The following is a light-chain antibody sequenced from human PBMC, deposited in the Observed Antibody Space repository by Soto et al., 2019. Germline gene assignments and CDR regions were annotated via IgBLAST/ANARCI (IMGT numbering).Light chain of an antibody. V-gene: IGKV3-20*01. Sequence: EIVLTQSPGTLSLSPGERATLSCRASQSVNSGYLAWYQQNPGQAPRLLIYRTSSRATGIPDRFSGSGSGTDFTLTISRLEPEDFAVYYCQQYQQYPTSHSTFGQGTKVEIK. CDR2: RTS. CDR1: QSVNSGY. CDR3: QQYQQYPTSHST. J-gene: IGKJ1*01.